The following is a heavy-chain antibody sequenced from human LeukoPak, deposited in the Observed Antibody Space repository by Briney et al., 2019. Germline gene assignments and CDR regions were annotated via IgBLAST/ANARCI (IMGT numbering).Heavy chain of an antibody. CDR1: GGSISNYY. D-gene: IGHD2-21*01. Sequence: SETLSLTCTVSGGSISNYYWSWIRQPPGKGLEWIGYIYYSGSTNYNPSLSSRVTISVDTSKNQFSLKLSSVTAADTAVYYCARHSYGLASVFDYWGQGTLVTISS. CDR2: IYYSGST. CDR3: ARHSYGLASVFDY. J-gene: IGHJ4*02. V-gene: IGHV4-59*08.